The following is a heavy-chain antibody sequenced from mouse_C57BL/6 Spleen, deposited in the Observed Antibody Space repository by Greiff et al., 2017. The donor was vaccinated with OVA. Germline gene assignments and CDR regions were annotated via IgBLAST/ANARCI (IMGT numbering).Heavy chain of an antibody. CDR3: ARGYGYDGAWFAY. J-gene: IGHJ3*01. Sequence: VKLMESGAELVKPGASVKLSCKASGYTFTSYWMHWVKQRPGQGLEWIGMIHPNSGSTNYNEKFKSKATLTVDKSSSTAYMQLSSLTSEDSAVYYCARGYGYDGAWFAYWGQGTLVTVSA. V-gene: IGHV1-64*01. CDR1: GYTFTSYW. CDR2: IHPNSGST. D-gene: IGHD2-2*01.